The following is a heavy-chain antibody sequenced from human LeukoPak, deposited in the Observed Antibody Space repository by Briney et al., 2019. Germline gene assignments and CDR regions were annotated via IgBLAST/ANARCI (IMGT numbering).Heavy chain of an antibody. CDR1: GGSFSGYY. Sequence: SETLSLTCAVYGGSFSGYYWSWIRQPPGKGLEWIGEINHSGSTNYNPSLKSRVTISVDTSKNQFSLKLSSVTAADTAVYYCAREDGRRGYSYGYYYYYMDVWGKGTTVTVSS. CDR2: INHSGST. D-gene: IGHD5-18*01. CDR3: AREDGRRGYSYGYYYYYMDV. V-gene: IGHV4-34*01. J-gene: IGHJ6*03.